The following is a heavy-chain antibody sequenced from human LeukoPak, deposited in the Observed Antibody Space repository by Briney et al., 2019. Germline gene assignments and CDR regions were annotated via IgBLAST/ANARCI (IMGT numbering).Heavy chain of an antibody. CDR3: ARGGHPYSSSSGIAY. J-gene: IGHJ4*02. V-gene: IGHV1-69*13. CDR2: IIPIFGTA. CDR1: GGTFSSYA. D-gene: IGHD6-6*01. Sequence: SVKVSCKASGGTFSSYAIGWVRQAPGQGLEWMGGIIPIFGTANYAQKFQGRVTITADESTSTAYMELSSLRSEDTAVYYCARGGHPYSSSSGIAYWGQGTLVTVSS.